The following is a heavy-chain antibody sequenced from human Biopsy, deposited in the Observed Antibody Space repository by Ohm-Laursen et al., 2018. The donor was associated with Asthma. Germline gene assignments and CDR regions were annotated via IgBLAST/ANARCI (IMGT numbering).Heavy chain of an antibody. J-gene: IGHJ4*02. CDR3: ARVKDGYNFDY. CDR2: IYHSGST. V-gene: IGHV4-30-2*01. CDR1: GGSISSGGYS. Sequence: SQTLSLTCAVSGGSISSGGYSWSWLRQPPGKGLEWIGYIYHSGSTYYNPSLKSRVTISVDRSKNQFSLKLSSVTAADTAVYYWARVKDGYNFDYWGQGTLVTVSS. D-gene: IGHD5-24*01.